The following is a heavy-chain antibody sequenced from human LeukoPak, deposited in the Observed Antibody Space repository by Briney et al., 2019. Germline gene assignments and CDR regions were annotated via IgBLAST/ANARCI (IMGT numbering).Heavy chain of an antibody. Sequence: GGSLRLSCTASGFTFGDYAMSWFRQAPGKGLEGVGFIRSKAYGGTTEYAASVKGRFTISRDDSKSIAYLQMNSLKTEDTAVYYCTSQSRITMVRGVPTGFGYWGQGTLVTVSS. D-gene: IGHD3-10*01. V-gene: IGHV3-49*03. CDR1: GFTFGDYA. J-gene: IGHJ4*02. CDR2: IRSKAYGGTT. CDR3: TSQSRITMVRGVPTGFGY.